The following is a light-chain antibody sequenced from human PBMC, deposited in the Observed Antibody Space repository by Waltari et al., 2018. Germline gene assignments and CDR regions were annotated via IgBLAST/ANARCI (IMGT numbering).Light chain of an antibody. J-gene: IGLJ2*01. CDR2: DVS. Sequence: QSALTQPASVSGSPGQSIPVSCTGISRDVGGDDSVSWYQDLPGQAPKVIIYDVSSRPSGVSDRFSGSKSGNTASLTISGLQAEDEANYYCCSQSSNNGVIFGGGTKVTVL. V-gene: IGLV2-14*03. CDR1: SRDVGGDDS. CDR3: CSQSSNNGVI.